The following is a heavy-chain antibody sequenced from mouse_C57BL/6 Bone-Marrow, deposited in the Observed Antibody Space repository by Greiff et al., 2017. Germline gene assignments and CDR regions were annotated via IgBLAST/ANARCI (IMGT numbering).Heavy chain of an antibody. Sequence: EVKLVESGGDLVKPGGSLKLSCAASGFTFSSYGLSWVRQTPDKRLEWVATISSGGSYTYYPDSVKGRVTISRDNAKNTLYLQMSSLKSEDTAMYYCARQDFSTTLYWYFDVWGTGTTVTVSS. V-gene: IGHV5-6*01. CDR3: ARQDFSTTLYWYFDV. J-gene: IGHJ1*03. CDR2: ISSGGSYT. CDR1: GFTFSSYG. D-gene: IGHD1-1*01.